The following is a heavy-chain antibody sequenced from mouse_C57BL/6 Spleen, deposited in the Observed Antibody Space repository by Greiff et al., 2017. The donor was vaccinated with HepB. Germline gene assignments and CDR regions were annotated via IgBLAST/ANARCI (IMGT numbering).Heavy chain of an antibody. D-gene: IGHD3-3*01. Sequence: VQVVESGAELARPGASVKMSCKASGYTFTSYTMHWVKQRPGQGLEWIGYINPSSGYTKYNQKFKDKATLTADKSSSTAYMQLSSLTSEDSAVYYCARLGETDYWGQGTTLTVSS. V-gene: IGHV1-4*01. CDR3: ARLGETDY. CDR2: INPSSGYT. CDR1: GYTFTSYT. J-gene: IGHJ2*01.